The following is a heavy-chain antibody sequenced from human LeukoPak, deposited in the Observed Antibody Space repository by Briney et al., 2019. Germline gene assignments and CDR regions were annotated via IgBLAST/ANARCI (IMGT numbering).Heavy chain of an antibody. V-gene: IGHV3-23*01. CDR1: GFAFSVYA. CDR2: ITANRATT. D-gene: IGHD6-19*01. CDR3: ARLIIGGLAVTAVSFPP. J-gene: IGHJ4*01. Sequence: GGCLRLSCAASGFAFSVYAMSWVRQPPGKGLEWVSTITANRATTSYAASVRGRFTISRDTSKNTLYLQLNTLRADDTAMYYCARLIIGGLAVTAVSFPPWGQGTL.